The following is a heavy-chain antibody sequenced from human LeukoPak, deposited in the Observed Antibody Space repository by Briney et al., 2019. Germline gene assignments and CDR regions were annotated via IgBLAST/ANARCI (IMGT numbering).Heavy chain of an antibody. CDR3: TASLMILVDFWSGYYDY. J-gene: IGHJ4*02. V-gene: IGHV1-24*01. CDR1: GNTLSAFA. CDR2: FYPEDCET. D-gene: IGHD3-3*01. Sequence: GASVKVSCKGSGNTLSAFAMHWVRQAAGRGLEWMGSFYPEDCETLYAHKFQGRVTMTGDKSKDTAYLELSSLRSYDTALDYCTASLMILVDFWSGYYDYWGQGTLVTVSS.